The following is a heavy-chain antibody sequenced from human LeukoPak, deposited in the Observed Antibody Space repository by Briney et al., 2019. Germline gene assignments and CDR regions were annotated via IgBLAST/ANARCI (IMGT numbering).Heavy chain of an antibody. J-gene: IGHJ4*02. D-gene: IGHD5-18*01. V-gene: IGHV3-21*01. CDR3: AKARTRGYSYGSFDY. CDR1: GFTLSSYS. CDR2: ISRSSAYI. Sequence: GGSLRLSCAASGFTLSSYSMNWVRQAPGKGLEWVSSISRSSAYIYYADSVKGRFTISRDNSKNTLYLQMNSLRVEDTAVYYCAKARTRGYSYGSFDYWGQGILVTVSS.